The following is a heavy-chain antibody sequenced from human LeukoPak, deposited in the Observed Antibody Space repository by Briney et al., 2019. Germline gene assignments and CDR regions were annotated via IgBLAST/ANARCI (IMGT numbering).Heavy chain of an antibody. J-gene: IGHJ3*02. CDR1: GGSISSSNW. D-gene: IGHD4-17*01. CDR3: ARDPDGTVTTDRYLDAFDI. CDR2: IYHSGST. V-gene: IGHV4-4*02. Sequence: SGTLSLTCAVSGGSISSSNWWSWVRQPPGKGLEWIGEIYHSGSTNYNPSLKSRVTISVDKSKNQFSLKLSSVTAADTAVYYCARDPDGTVTTDRYLDAFDIWGQGTMVTVSS.